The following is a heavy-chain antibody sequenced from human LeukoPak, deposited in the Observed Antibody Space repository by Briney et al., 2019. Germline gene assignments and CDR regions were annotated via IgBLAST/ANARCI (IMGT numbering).Heavy chain of an antibody. CDR1: GFSFSIYW. Sequence: GGSLRLPCAASGFSFSIYWMICLRQAPGKGLQWVAKTNPDGSEKSYLDSVKGRFTISRDNAKNSLYLQMDGLRAADTAVYYCVSTSWHWGQGIRVTVSS. J-gene: IGHJ4*02. V-gene: IGHV3-7*01. CDR3: VSTSWH. CDR2: TNPDGSEK.